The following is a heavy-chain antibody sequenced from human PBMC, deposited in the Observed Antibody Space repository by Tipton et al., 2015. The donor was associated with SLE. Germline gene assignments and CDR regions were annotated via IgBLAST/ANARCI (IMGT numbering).Heavy chain of an antibody. Sequence: SLRLSCAASKFTFSPYSMIWVRQAPGKGLEWVSSISSSSSYIHYADSVRGRFSVSRDNAKNSLYLQMTNLRVEDTAVYYCARVRGEETSGTSYWGQGTLVTVSS. CDR2: ISSSSSYI. J-gene: IGHJ4*02. CDR1: KFTFSPYS. V-gene: IGHV3-21*03. D-gene: IGHD1-1*01. CDR3: ARVRGEETSGTSY.